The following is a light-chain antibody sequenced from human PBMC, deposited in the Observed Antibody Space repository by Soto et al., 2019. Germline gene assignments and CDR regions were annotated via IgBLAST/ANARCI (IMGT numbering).Light chain of an antibody. Sequence: DIQMTQSPSSVSASVGDRVTITCRASEGISSWLAWYQQRPGKAPKLLIYGASTLHRGVPSRFSGSGSGTDFTLTISSLQPEDFATYYCQQSYSTPITFGQGTRLEIK. CDR2: GAS. CDR1: EGISSW. CDR3: QQSYSTPIT. V-gene: IGKV1-12*01. J-gene: IGKJ5*01.